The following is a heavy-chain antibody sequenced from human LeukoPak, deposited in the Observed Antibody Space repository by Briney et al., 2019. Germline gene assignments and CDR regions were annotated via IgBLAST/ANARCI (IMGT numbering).Heavy chain of an antibody. D-gene: IGHD6-13*01. Sequence: ASVKVSCKASGYTFTGYYMHWVRQAPGQGLEWIGWTNPNSGGTNYAQKFQGRVTMTRDTSISTAYMELSRLRSDGTAVYYCARVIAAAGNFDYWGQGTLVTVSS. J-gene: IGHJ4*02. CDR1: GYTFTGYY. CDR3: ARVIAAAGNFDY. CDR2: TNPNSGGT. V-gene: IGHV1-2*02.